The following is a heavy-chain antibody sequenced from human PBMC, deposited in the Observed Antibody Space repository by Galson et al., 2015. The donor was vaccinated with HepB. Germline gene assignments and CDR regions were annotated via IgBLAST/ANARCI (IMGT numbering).Heavy chain of an antibody. CDR2: ISSSSSTI. D-gene: IGHD4-17*01. CDR3: ARGDYVDDY. V-gene: IGHV3-48*01. J-gene: IGHJ4*02. Sequence: SLRLSCAASGFTFSSYSMNWVRQAPGKGLEWVSYISSSSSTIYYADSVKGRFTISRDNAKNSLYLQMNSLRAEDTAVYYCARGDYVDDYWGQGTLVTVSS. CDR1: GFTFSSYS.